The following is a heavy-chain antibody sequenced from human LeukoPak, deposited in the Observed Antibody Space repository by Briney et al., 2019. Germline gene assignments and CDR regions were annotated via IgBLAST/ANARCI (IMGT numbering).Heavy chain of an antibody. Sequence: SETLSLTCTVSGGSISSGSYYWSWIRQPAGKGLEWIGRIYTSGSTNYNPSLKSRVTISVDTSKNQFSLKLSSVTAADTAVYYCARGGDLVDYWGQGTLVTVSS. CDR1: GGSISSGSYY. CDR2: IYTSGST. D-gene: IGHD2-8*02. J-gene: IGHJ4*02. CDR3: ARGGDLVDY. V-gene: IGHV4-61*02.